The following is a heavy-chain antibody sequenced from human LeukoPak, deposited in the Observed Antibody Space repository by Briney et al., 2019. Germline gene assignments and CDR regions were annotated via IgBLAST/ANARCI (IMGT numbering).Heavy chain of an antibody. CDR2: ISGSGGST. D-gene: IGHD1-26*01. Sequence: GGALKPPLSAPGFTFSSYCINWVRPAPGKGLEWVSAISGSGGSTYYADSVKGRFTISRDNSKNTLYLQMNSLRAEDTAVYYCAKDADSGSYLVYWGQGTLVTVSS. CDR1: GFTFSSYC. CDR3: AKDADSGSYLVY. V-gene: IGHV3-23*01. J-gene: IGHJ4*02.